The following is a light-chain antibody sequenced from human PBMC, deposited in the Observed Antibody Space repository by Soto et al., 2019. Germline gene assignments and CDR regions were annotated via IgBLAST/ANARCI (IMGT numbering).Light chain of an antibody. V-gene: IGKV1-5*03. J-gene: IGKJ1*01. CDR2: KAS. CDR3: QQYKDNPWT. Sequence: DIQMTQSPSTLSASVGDRVTFACRASQNIVDWLAWYQQKPGKAPKLLIYKASNLESGVPSRFGGSGSGSEFTLTISNLQPDDFATYYCQQYKDNPWTFGQGT. CDR1: QNIVDW.